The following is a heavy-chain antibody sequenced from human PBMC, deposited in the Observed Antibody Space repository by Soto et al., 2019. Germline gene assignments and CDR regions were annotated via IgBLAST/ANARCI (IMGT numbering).Heavy chain of an antibody. V-gene: IGHV3-13*01. CDR2: IGTAGDT. Sequence: GGSLRLSCAASGFTFSSYDMHWVRQATGKGLEWVSAIGTAGDTYYPGSVKGRFTISRENAKNSLYLQMNSLRAEDTAVYYCARYCSGGSCQLYYYYGMDVWGQGTTVTVSS. D-gene: IGHD2-15*01. CDR1: GFTFSSYD. CDR3: ARYCSGGSCQLYYYYGMDV. J-gene: IGHJ6*02.